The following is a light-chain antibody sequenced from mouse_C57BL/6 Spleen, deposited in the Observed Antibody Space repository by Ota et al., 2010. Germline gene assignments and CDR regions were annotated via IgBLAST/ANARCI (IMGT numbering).Light chain of an antibody. CDR1: QGISSN. CDR3: VQYAQFPLT. J-gene: IGKJ5*01. V-gene: IGKV14-100*01. Sequence: DILMTQLLHPPLSVSLGDTVSITCHASQGISSNIGWLQQKPGKSFKGLIYHGTNLEDGVPSRFSGSGSGADYSLTISSLESEDFADYYCVQYAQFPLTFGAGTKLELK. CDR2: HGT.